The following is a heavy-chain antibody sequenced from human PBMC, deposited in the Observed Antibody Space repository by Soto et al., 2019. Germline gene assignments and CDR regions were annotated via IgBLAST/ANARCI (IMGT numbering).Heavy chain of an antibody. CDR3: AREGSGMDV. CDR2: IYNSGST. Sequence: SETLSLTCTVSGGSISSGGYYWIWIRQHPGKGLEWIGYIYNSGSTYYNPSLKSRVTISVDTSKNQFSLKLSSVTAADTAVYNCAREGSGMDVWGQGTTVTVSS. J-gene: IGHJ6*02. CDR1: GGSISSGGYY. V-gene: IGHV4-31*03.